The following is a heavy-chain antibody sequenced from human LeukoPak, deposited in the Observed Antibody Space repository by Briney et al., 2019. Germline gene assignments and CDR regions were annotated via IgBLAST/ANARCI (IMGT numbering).Heavy chain of an antibody. J-gene: IGHJ4*02. V-gene: IGHV3-53*01. CDR2: IYSGGST. CDR3: ARDGVGSGWYDY. CDR1: GFTVRSNY. Sequence: GGYLRLSCAASGFTVRSNYMSWVRQAPGKGLEWVSVIYSGGSTYYADSVKGRFTISRDNSKNTLYLQMNSLRAEDTAVYYCARDGVGSGWYDYWGQGTLVTVSS. D-gene: IGHD6-19*01.